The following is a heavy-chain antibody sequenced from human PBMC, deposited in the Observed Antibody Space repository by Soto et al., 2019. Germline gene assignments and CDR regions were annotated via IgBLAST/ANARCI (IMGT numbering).Heavy chain of an antibody. J-gene: IGHJ4*02. Sequence: SETLSLTCTVSGGSISSYYWSWIRQPPGKGLEWIGYIYYSGSTYYNPSLKSRVTISVDTSKSQFSLKLSSVTAADTAVYYCARDPPGAGPDFDFWGQGTLVTVS. D-gene: IGHD1-26*01. CDR3: ARDPPGAGPDFDF. CDR2: IYYSGST. V-gene: IGHV4-59*12. CDR1: GGSISSYY.